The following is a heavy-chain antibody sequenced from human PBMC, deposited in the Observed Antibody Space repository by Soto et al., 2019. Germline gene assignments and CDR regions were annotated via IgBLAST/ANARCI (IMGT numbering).Heavy chain of an antibody. CDR2: IIPISDTT. CDR3: VRSQGSSTSLEIYYYYYYVMDV. J-gene: IGHJ6*02. D-gene: IGHD2-2*01. CDR1: GGTFSSYA. Sequence: SVKVSCKASGGTFSSYAISWVRQAPGQGLEWMGGIIPISDTTNYAQKFQGRVTITADESTSTAYMELSSLRSEDTAVYYCVRSQGSSTSLEIYYYYYYVMDVWGQGTTVTVSS. V-gene: IGHV1-69*13.